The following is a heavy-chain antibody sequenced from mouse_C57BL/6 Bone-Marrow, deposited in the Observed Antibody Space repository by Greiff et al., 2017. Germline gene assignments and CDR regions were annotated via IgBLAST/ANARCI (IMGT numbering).Heavy chain of an antibody. V-gene: IGHV1-15*01. Sequence: QVHVKQSGAELVRPGASVTLSCKASGYTFTDYEMHWVKQTPVHGLEWIGAIVPETGGTAYNQKFKGKAILTADKSSSTAYMELRSLTSEDSAVYYCTGCCGSWFAYWGQGTLVTVSA. D-gene: IGHD1-2*01. J-gene: IGHJ3*01. CDR3: TGCCGSWFAY. CDR2: IVPETGGT. CDR1: GYTFTDYE.